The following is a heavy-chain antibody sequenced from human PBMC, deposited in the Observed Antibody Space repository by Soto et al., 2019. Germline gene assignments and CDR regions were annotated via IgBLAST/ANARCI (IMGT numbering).Heavy chain of an antibody. Sequence: RGESLKISCKGSGYSFTNYWISWVRQMPGKGLEWMGRIDPSDSYTNYSPSFQGHVTISADKSISTAYLQWSSLKASDTAMYYCARPGTTSYYYYYGMDVWGQGTTVTVSS. CDR2: IDPSDSYT. V-gene: IGHV5-10-1*01. D-gene: IGHD1-7*01. CDR1: GYSFTNYW. J-gene: IGHJ6*02. CDR3: ARPGTTSYYYYYGMDV.